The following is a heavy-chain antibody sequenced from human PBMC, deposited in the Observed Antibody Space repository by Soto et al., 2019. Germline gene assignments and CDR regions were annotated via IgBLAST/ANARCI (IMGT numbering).Heavy chain of an antibody. V-gene: IGHV3-9*01. CDR2: ISWNGGSI. D-gene: IGHD2-15*01. CDR3: AKDIRDMPYGMDV. Sequence: EVQLVESGGGLVPPGRSLRLSCAASGFTFEDYAMHWVRQAPGKGLEWVSGISWNGGSIGYTDSVKGRFTISRDNAKNSLYLQMNSLRAEDTALYYCAKDIRDMPYGMDVWGQGTTVTVSS. CDR1: GFTFEDYA. J-gene: IGHJ6*02.